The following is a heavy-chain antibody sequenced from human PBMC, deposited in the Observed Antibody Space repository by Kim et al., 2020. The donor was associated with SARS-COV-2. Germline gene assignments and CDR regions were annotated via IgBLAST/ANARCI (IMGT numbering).Heavy chain of an antibody. D-gene: IGHD3-22*01. V-gene: IGHV3-9*01. Sequence: GGSLRLSCAASGFTFDDYAMHWVRQAPGKGLEWVSGISWNSGSIGYADSVKGRFTISRDNAKNSLYLQINSLRAEDTALYYCAKDSYYDSSGYLDYWGQG. CDR3: AKDSYYDSSGYLDY. J-gene: IGHJ4*02. CDR1: GFTFDDYA. CDR2: ISWNSGSI.